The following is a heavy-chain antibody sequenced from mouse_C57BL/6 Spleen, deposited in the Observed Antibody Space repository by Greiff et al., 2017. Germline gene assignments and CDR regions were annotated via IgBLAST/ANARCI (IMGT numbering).Heavy chain of an antibody. CDR3: TRRGYDVDYFDY. CDR1: GYTFTDYE. Sequence: QVQLQQSGAELVRPGASVTLSCKASGYTFTDYEMHWVKQTPVHGLEWIGAIDPETGGTAYNQKFKGKAILTADKSSSTAYMELRSLTSEDSAVYYCTRRGYDVDYFDYWGQGTTLTASS. D-gene: IGHD2-2*01. V-gene: IGHV1-15*01. J-gene: IGHJ2*01. CDR2: IDPETGGT.